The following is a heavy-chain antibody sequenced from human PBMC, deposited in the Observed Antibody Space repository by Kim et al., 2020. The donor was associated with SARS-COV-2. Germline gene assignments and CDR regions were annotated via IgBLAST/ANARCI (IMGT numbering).Heavy chain of an antibody. J-gene: IGHJ4*02. Sequence: GGSLRLSCAVSGFTFSSSGMHWVRQAPGKGLEWVAVISYDGKNKYYAEAVKGRFTISRDNSKNTLDLQIHSLRVEDTAVYYCAKEAAVAVAGGFDCWGKGNLVTVSS. V-gene: IGHV3-30*18. CDR1: GFTFSSSG. CDR3: AKEAAVAVAGGFDC. CDR2: ISYDGKNK. D-gene: IGHD6-19*01.